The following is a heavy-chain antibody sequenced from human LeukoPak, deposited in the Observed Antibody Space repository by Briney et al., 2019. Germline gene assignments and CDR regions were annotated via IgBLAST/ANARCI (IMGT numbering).Heavy chain of an antibody. J-gene: IGHJ5*02. CDR3: ARERGRIAAAGHNWFDP. CDR2: MNPNSGGT. Sequence: ASVKVSCKASGYTFTGYYMHWVRQAPGQGLEWMGWMNPNSGGTNYAQKFQVRVTMTRDTSISTAYMELSRLRSDDTAVYYCARERGRIAAAGHNWFDPWGQGTLVTVSS. CDR1: GYTFTGYY. D-gene: IGHD6-13*01. V-gene: IGHV1-2*02.